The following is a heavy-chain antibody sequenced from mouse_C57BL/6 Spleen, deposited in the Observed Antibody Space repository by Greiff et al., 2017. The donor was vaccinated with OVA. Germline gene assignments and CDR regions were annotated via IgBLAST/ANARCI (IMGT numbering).Heavy chain of an antibody. CDR2: IYPRSGNT. CDR3: ARTTVVATGYFYY. CDR1: GYTFTSYG. J-gene: IGHJ2*01. D-gene: IGHD1-1*01. V-gene: IGHV1-81*01. Sequence: QVQLQQSGAELARPGASVKLSCKASGYTFTSYGISWVKQRTGQGLEWIGEIYPRSGNTYYNEKFKGKATLTADKSSSTAYMELRSLTSEDSAVYFCARTTVVATGYFYYWGQGTTLTVSS.